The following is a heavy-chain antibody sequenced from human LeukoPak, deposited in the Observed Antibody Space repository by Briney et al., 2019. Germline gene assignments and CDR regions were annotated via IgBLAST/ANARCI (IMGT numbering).Heavy chain of an antibody. V-gene: IGHV4-59*01. Sequence: SETLSLTCTVSGGSISNYFSTWIRQPPGKGLEWIGYIYHRGPTNYNPSLKSRVTISVDTSKNQFSLKLRSVTTADTAVCYCARGRNDHGGMFFDYWGQGSLVSVSS. J-gene: IGHJ4*02. D-gene: IGHD4-23*01. CDR2: IYHRGPT. CDR3: ARGRNDHGGMFFDY. CDR1: GGSISNYF.